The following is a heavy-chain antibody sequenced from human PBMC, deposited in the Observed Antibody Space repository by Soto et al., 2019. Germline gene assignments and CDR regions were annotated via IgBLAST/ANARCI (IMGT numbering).Heavy chain of an antibody. CDR3: ASSASPDAY. J-gene: IGHJ4*02. D-gene: IGHD1-26*01. V-gene: IGHV3-48*01. CDR2: INSGSTSV. Sequence: EVELVESGGGLVQPGGSLRLSCVASGLIFNSYSMNWVRQAPGKGLEWISYINSGSTSVFYADSVKGRFTISRDNAKNSLYLQMNSLRAEDTAVYYCASSASPDAYWGQGTVVTVSS. CDR1: GLIFNSYS.